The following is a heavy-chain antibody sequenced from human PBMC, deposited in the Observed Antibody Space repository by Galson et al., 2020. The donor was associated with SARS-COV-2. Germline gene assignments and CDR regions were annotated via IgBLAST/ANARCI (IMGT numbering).Heavy chain of an antibody. CDR2: IYPSDSNT. J-gene: IGHJ5*02. CDR1: GYSFTSYW. D-gene: IGHD3-16*01. V-gene: IGHV5-51*01. CDR3: ARVWRASDGINWFVP. Sequence: GESLKISCKGSGYSFTSYWIAWVRQMPGKGLQWMGIIYPSDSNTIYSPSFQGQVTISVDKSITTAYLQWSSLKASGSGMYYCARVWRASDGINWFVPWGQGTLVTVSS.